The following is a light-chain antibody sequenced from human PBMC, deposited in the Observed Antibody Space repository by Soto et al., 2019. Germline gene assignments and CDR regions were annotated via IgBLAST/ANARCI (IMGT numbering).Light chain of an antibody. CDR2: SNN. Sequence: QSVLTQPPSASGTPGQTVTISCSGSRSNIGSNTVNWYLQLPGSAPKLLIYSNNQRPSGVPDRFSGSKSGTSATLAISGLQSEDEADYYCAAWDDSLNGFYVFGTGTQLTVL. V-gene: IGLV1-44*01. J-gene: IGLJ1*01. CDR3: AAWDDSLNGFYV. CDR1: RSNIGSNT.